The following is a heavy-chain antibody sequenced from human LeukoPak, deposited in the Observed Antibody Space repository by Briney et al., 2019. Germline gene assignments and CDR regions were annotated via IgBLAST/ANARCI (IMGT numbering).Heavy chain of an antibody. CDR3: TRGHHGLEY. D-gene: IGHD1-14*01. CDR1: GLTFSDYY. Sequence: PGGSLRLSCAVSGLTFSDYYMSWTRQAPGKGPELVSYISPSGSSIFYVDSVKGRFTISRDNAKNSLYLQMNSLRAEDTAVYYCTRGHHGLEYWGQGTPVTVSS. V-gene: IGHV3-11*01. J-gene: IGHJ4*02. CDR2: ISPSGSSI.